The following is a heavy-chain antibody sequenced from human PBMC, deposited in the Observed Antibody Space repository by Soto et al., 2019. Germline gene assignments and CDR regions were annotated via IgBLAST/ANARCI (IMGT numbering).Heavy chain of an antibody. D-gene: IGHD3-3*01. Sequence: SETLSLTCTVSGGSISSGDYYWSWIRQPPGKGLEWIGYIYYSGSTYYNPSLKSRVTISVDTSKNQFSLKLSSVTAADTAVYYCARDKGDDFWSGLKNYYGMDVWGQGTTVTVSS. CDR2: IYYSGST. J-gene: IGHJ6*02. CDR3: ARDKGDDFWSGLKNYYGMDV. V-gene: IGHV4-30-4*01. CDR1: GGSISSGDYY.